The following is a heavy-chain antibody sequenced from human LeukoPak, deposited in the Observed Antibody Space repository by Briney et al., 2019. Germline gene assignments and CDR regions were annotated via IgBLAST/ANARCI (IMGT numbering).Heavy chain of an antibody. CDR3: AKGVVVAAAGNVDAFDI. J-gene: IGHJ3*02. CDR1: GFTFSTYA. Sequence: QSGGSLRLSCAASGFTFSTYAMNWVRQTPGKGLEWVSGISSSGGSTYYADSGKGRFTISRDNSKNTLYLQMNSLRAEDTAVYYCAKGVVVAAAGNVDAFDIWGQGTMVTVSS. V-gene: IGHV3-23*01. CDR2: ISSSGGST. D-gene: IGHD2-15*01.